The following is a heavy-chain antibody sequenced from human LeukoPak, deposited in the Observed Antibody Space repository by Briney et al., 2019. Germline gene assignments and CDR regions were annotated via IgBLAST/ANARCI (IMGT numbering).Heavy chain of an antibody. CDR3: ARVPFTMVRGALRSGPFDY. CDR1: GFTFSSYA. Sequence: GGSLRLSCAASGFTFSSYAMHWVRQAPGKGLEYVSAISSNGGSTYYANSVEGRFTISRDNSKNTLYLQMGSLRAEDMAVYYCARVPFTMVRGALRSGPFDYWGQGTLVTVSS. CDR2: ISSNGGST. J-gene: IGHJ4*02. D-gene: IGHD3-10*01. V-gene: IGHV3-64*01.